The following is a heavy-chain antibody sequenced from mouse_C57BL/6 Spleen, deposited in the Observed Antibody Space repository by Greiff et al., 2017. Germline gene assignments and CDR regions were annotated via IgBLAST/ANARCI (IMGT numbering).Heavy chain of an antibody. CDR1: GYNFTSYW. J-gene: IGHJ2*01. Sequence: QVQLQQSGAELVKPGASVKLSCKASGYNFTSYWMHWVKQRPGQGLEWIGMIHPNSGSTNYNEKFKSKATLTVDKSSSTAYMQLSSLTSEDSSVYYCAISHYSSSYYFDYWGQGTTLTVSS. D-gene: IGHD1-1*01. V-gene: IGHV1-64*01. CDR2: IHPNSGST. CDR3: AISHYSSSYYFDY.